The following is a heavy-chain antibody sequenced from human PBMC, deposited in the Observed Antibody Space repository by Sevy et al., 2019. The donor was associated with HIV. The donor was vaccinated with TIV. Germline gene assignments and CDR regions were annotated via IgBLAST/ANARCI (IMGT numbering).Heavy chain of an antibody. J-gene: IGHJ4*02. V-gene: IGHV3-33*01. CDR3: ARKAWDGYNLPIDY. D-gene: IGHD5-12*01. Sequence: GGSLRLSCAASGFTFSSNGMHWVHQAPGKGLEWVAFIWYDGSNKYYADSVKGRFTISRDNSKNTLYLQMNSLRAEDTAVYYCARKAWDGYNLPIDYWGQGTLVTVSS. CDR2: IWYDGSNK. CDR1: GFTFSSNG.